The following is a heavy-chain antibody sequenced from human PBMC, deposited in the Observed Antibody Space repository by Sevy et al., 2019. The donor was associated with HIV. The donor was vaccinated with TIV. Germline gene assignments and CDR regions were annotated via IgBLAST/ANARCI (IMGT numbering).Heavy chain of an antibody. J-gene: IGHJ3*02. CDR3: ARVSTVGAMMDALDT. CDR1: GFTFSDYG. Sequence: GGSLRLSCAASGFTFSDYGVHWVRQTPHKGLEWVAVMSIDGNDKHYADSARGRFTISRDKSKNTLFLELNSLRYEDTAVYFCARVSTVGAMMDALDTWGQGTMVTVSS. V-gene: IGHV3-30*03. CDR2: MSIDGNDK. D-gene: IGHD3-16*01.